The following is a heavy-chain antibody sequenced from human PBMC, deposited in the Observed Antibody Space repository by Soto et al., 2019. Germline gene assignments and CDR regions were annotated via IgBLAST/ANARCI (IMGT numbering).Heavy chain of an antibody. CDR3: ARGDIVIVPAARVYYYYMGV. J-gene: IGHJ6*03. Sequence: PSETLSLTCAVYGGSFSDYYWSWIRQSPGKGLEWIGEINHSGSTNYNPSLKSRVTISVDTSKNQFSLKLSSVTAADTAVYYCARGDIVIVPAARVYYYYMGVWGKGTTVTVSS. V-gene: IGHV4-34*01. CDR2: INHSGST. CDR1: GGSFSDYY. D-gene: IGHD2-2*01.